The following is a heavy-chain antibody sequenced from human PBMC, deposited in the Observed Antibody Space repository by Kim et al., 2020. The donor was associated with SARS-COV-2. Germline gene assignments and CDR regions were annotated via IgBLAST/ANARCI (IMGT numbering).Heavy chain of an antibody. V-gene: IGHV3-30*01. Sequence: ADSVKGRFTISRDNSKNTLYLQMNSLRAEDTAVYYCARDPYSSSSGPFDYWGQGTLVTVSS. J-gene: IGHJ4*02. D-gene: IGHD6-6*01. CDR3: ARDPYSSSSGPFDY.